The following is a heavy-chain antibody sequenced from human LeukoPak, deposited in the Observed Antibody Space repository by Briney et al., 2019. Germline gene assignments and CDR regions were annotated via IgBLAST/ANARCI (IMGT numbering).Heavy chain of an antibody. CDR1: GGSISSYY. J-gene: IGHJ5*02. V-gene: IGHV4-4*07. D-gene: IGHD2-2*03. CDR2: IYTSGST. CDR3: ARDGYCSSTSCLGYWFDP. Sequence: SETLSLTCTASGGSISSYYWSWIRQPAGKGLEWIGRIYTSGSTNYNPSLKSRVTMSVDTSKNQFSLKLSSVTAADTAVYYCARDGYCSSTSCLGYWFDPWGQGTLVTVSS.